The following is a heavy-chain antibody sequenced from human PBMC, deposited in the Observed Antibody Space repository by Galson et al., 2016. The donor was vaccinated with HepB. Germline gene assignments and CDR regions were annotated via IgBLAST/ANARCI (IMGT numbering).Heavy chain of an antibody. CDR3: ARGVIVVPDVYYYGMDV. Sequence: TLSLTCTASGASISRNGYYWSWVRQPAGKGLEWIGDIYGSGSTNYNPSLKSLLAISTDTSKNQFSLTLTSVTAADTAVYFCARGVIVVPDVYYYGMDVWGKGTTVIVSS. D-gene: IGHD2-2*01. V-gene: IGHV4-61*09. CDR1: GASISRNGYY. CDR2: IYGSGST. J-gene: IGHJ6*04.